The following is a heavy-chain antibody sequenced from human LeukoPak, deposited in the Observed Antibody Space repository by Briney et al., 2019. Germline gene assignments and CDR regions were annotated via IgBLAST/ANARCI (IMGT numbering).Heavy chain of an antibody. Sequence: PGGSLRLSCAASGFTFSSYWMSWVRQAPGKGLEWVANIKHDGSERYYVDSVKGRFTISRDDAKKSLYLQMNSLRAEDTALYYCARGPGRVAVPATGSFDLWGQGTMVTAS. V-gene: IGHV3-7*03. J-gene: IGHJ3*01. CDR2: IKHDGSER. CDR1: GFTFSSYW. D-gene: IGHD2-2*01. CDR3: ARGPGRVAVPATGSFDL.